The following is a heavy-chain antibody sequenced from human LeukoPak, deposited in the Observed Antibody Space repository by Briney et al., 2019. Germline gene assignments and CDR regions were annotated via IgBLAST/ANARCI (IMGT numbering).Heavy chain of an antibody. CDR3: ARGRSSWYPP. CDR1: GFTFSGYW. D-gene: IGHD6-13*01. Sequence: GGLRLSCAASGFTFSGYWMSWVRQAPGKGPEWVANIKQEGSEKYYVDSVKGRFTISRDNAKNSLYLQMNSLRAEDTAVYYCARGRSSWYPPWGQGTLVTVSS. J-gene: IGHJ4*02. CDR2: IKQEGSEK. V-gene: IGHV3-7*03.